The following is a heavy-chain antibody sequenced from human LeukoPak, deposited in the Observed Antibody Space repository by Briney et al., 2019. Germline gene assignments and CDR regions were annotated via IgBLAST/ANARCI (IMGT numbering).Heavy chain of an antibody. CDR3: ARDPVDGYAFFDY. V-gene: IGHV4-61*02. Sequence: SETLSLTCTVSGASISSGSYHWSWIRQPAVKGLEWIGRFTTGGSTKYNPSLKSRATISLDNSNNQFSLKLSSVTAADTALYYCARDPVDGYAFFDYWGQGNLVTVSS. D-gene: IGHD5-12*01. CDR1: GASISSGSYH. CDR2: FTTGGST. J-gene: IGHJ4*02.